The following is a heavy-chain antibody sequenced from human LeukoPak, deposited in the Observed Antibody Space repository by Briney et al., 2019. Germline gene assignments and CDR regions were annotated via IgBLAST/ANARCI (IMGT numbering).Heavy chain of an antibody. CDR1: GFTFSSYA. CDR2: IYSGGST. Sequence: PGGSLRLSCAASGFTFSSYAMSWVRQAPGKGLEWVSVIYSGGSTYYADSVKGRFTISRDNAKNSLYLQMNSLRDEDTAVYYCARGPFYDFWSGYYKTIDYWGQGTLVTVSS. V-gene: IGHV3-66*01. D-gene: IGHD3-3*01. CDR3: ARGPFYDFWSGYYKTIDY. J-gene: IGHJ4*02.